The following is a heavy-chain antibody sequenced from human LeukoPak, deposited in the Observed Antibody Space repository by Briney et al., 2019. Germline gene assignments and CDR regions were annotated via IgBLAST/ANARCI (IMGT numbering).Heavy chain of an antibody. J-gene: IGHJ4*02. V-gene: IGHV3-23*01. CDR2: ITSSGDDT. D-gene: IGHD3-22*01. CDR1: GFTFSNYA. CDR3: AKDRPNYYETNGHYYRRDGDY. Sequence: GGSLRLSCAASGFTFSNYAMSWVRQAPGKGLEWVSSITSSGDDTYYAGSLKGRFTISRDNSKSTLYLQMNSLRAEDTAIYYCAKDRPNYYETNGHYYRRDGDYWGQGTLVTVSS.